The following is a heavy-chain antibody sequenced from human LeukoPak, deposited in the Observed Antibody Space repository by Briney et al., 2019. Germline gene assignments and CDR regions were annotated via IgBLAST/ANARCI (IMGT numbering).Heavy chain of an antibody. J-gene: IGHJ3*02. Sequence: GGPLRLSCAASGFTFSSYGMHWVRQAPGKGLEWVAFIRYDGSNKYYADSVKGRFTISRDNSKNTLYLQMNSLRAEDTAVYYCARGGSYLSAFDIWGQGTMVTVSS. CDR1: GFTFSSYG. D-gene: IGHD1-26*01. V-gene: IGHV3-30*02. CDR3: ARGGSYLSAFDI. CDR2: IRYDGSNK.